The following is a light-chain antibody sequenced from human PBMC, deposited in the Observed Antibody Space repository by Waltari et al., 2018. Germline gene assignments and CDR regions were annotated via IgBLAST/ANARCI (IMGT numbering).Light chain of an antibody. CDR1: QSLVQSDGSTV. Sequence: DVVMTQSPLSLAVTLGQPASISCWSSQSLVQSDGSTVLNWFHQGKGQSQRRLIYKVSNRESWVTDRFSGSGSGTGFTLKFSRVEAGDVWFYYCVQSSQWPYAFGQGTKVEI. CDR2: KVS. J-gene: IGKJ2*01. V-gene: IGKV2-30*02. CDR3: VQSSQWPYA.